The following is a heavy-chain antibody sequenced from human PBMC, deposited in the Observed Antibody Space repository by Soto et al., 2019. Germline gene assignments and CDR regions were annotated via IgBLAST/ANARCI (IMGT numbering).Heavy chain of an antibody. CDR3: ARVVSAGYCSSTSCRATNYYYSGMEV. J-gene: IGHJ6*02. CDR2: TYYRSKWYN. V-gene: IGHV6-1*01. CDR1: GDSVSSNSAA. D-gene: IGHD2-2*01. Sequence: TCAISGDSVSSNSAAWYWIRQSPSRGLEWLGRTYYRSKWYNDYAVSVKSRITINPDTSKNQFSLQLNSVTPEDTAVYYCARVVSAGYCSSTSCRATNYYYSGMEVWGQGTTVTGSS.